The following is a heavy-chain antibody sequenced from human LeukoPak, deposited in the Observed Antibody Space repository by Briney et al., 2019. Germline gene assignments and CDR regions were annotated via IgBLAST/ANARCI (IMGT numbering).Heavy chain of an antibody. CDR3: ARYYDSSGYWSTPHFDY. CDR2: LQYSGST. CDR1: GDSVSGISFY. V-gene: IGHV4-61*01. J-gene: IGHJ4*02. D-gene: IGHD3-22*01. Sequence: SETLSLTCTVSGDSVSGISFYWSWIRQPPGKGLQYIGYLQYSGSTNYNPSLKSRVTISVDTSKNQFSLKLSSVTAADTAVYYCARYYDSSGYWSTPHFDYWGQGTLVTASS.